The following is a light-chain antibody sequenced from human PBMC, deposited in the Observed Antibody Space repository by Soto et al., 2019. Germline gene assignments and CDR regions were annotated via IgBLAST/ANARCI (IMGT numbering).Light chain of an antibody. CDR1: RSDVGGYNY. CDR2: DVS. V-gene: IGLV2-14*03. Sequence: QSALTQPASVSGSPGQSITISCTGTRSDVGGYNYVSWYQHHPGKAPKLMIYDVSNRPSGVSNRFSGSKSGNTASLTISGLQPEVEADYYCSSYTTSNTRQIVFGTGTKVTVL. CDR3: SSYTTSNTRQIV. J-gene: IGLJ1*01.